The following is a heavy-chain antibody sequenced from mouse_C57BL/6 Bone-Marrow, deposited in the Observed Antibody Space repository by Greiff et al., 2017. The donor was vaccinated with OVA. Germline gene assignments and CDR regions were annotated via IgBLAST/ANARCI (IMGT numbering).Heavy chain of an antibody. V-gene: IGHV1-26*01. CDR1: GYTFTDYY. CDR2: INPNNGGT. J-gene: IGHJ3*01. D-gene: IGHD2-2*01. Sequence: EVQLQQSGPELVKPGASVKISCKASGYTFTDYYMNWVKQSHGKSLEWIGDINPNNGGTSYNQKFKGKATLTVDRSSSTAYMELRSLTSEDSAVYYCAMRVTGYWGQGTLVTVSA. CDR3: AMRVTGY.